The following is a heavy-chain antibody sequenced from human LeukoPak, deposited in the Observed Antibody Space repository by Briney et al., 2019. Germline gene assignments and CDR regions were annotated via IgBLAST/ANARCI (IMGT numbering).Heavy chain of an antibody. CDR2: INWNGGST. J-gene: IGHJ4*02. Sequence: GGSLRLSCVASGLTFSNYAMSWVRQAPGQGLEWVSAINWNGGSTNYADSVKGRFTISRDKSKNTLFLQMSSLRAEDTAVYYCAKDRLPDYYGSGRAYYFDYWGQGTLVTVSS. CDR1: GLTFSNYA. D-gene: IGHD3-10*01. V-gene: IGHV3-23*01. CDR3: AKDRLPDYYGSGRAYYFDY.